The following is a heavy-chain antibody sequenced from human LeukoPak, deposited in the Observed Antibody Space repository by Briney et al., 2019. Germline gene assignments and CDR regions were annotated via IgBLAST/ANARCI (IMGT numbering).Heavy chain of an antibody. CDR2: IYHSGST. D-gene: IGHD4-17*01. Sequence: SETLSLTCTVSGGSISSGGYYWSWIRQPPGKGLEWIGYIYHSGSTYYNPSLKSRVTMSVDTSKNQFSLKLSSVTAADTAVYYCARGDYGDLGYFDYWGQGTLVTVSS. V-gene: IGHV4-30-2*01. CDR1: GGSISSGGYY. J-gene: IGHJ4*02. CDR3: ARGDYGDLGYFDY.